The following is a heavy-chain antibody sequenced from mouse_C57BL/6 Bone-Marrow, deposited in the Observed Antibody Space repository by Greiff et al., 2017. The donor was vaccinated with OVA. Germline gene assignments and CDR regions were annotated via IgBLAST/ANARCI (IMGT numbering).Heavy chain of an antibody. CDR2: INYDGSST. V-gene: IGHV5-16*01. CDR1: GFTFSDYY. J-gene: IGHJ3*01. Sequence: DVKLVESEGGLVQPGSSMKLSCTASGFTFSDYYMAWVRQVPEKGLEWVANINYDGSSTYYLDSLKSRFIISRDNAKNILYLQMSSLKSEDTATYYCARGGPGFAYWGQGTLVTVSA. CDR3: ARGGPGFAY. D-gene: IGHD3-3*01.